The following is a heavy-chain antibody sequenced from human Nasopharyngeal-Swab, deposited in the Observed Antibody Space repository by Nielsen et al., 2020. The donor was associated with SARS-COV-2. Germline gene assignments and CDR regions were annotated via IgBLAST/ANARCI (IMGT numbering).Heavy chain of an antibody. Sequence: VRQAPGKGLEWVSAISGSGGSTYYADSVKGRFTISRDNSKNTLYLQMNSLRAEDTAVYYCASGRDYSQRDFDYWGQGTLVTVSS. J-gene: IGHJ4*02. CDR3: ASGRDYSQRDFDY. CDR2: ISGSGGST. V-gene: IGHV3-23*01. D-gene: IGHD4-11*01.